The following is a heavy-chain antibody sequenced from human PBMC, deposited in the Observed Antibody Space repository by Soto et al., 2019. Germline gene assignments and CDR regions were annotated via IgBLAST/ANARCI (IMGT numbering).Heavy chain of an antibody. Sequence: ASVKVSCKASGYTYTSYYMHWVRQAPGQGLEWMGIINPSGGSTSYAQKFQGRVTMTRDTSTSTVYMELSSLRSEDTAVYYCARDLGTAWSSGVYYYYGMDVWSQGTTVTVSS. CDR3: ARDLGTAWSSGVYYYYGMDV. D-gene: IGHD6-19*01. J-gene: IGHJ6*02. CDR2: INPSGGST. CDR1: GYTYTSYY. V-gene: IGHV1-46*01.